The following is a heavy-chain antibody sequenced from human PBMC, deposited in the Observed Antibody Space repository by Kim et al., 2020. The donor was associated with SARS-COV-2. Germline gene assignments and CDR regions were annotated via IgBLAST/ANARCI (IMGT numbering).Heavy chain of an antibody. CDR1: GFTFSSYA. CDR2: ISGSGGST. Sequence: GGSLRLSCAASGFTFSSYAMSWVRQAPGKGLEWVSAISGSGGSTYYADSVKGRFTISRDNTKNTLYLQMNSLRAEDTAVYYCAKTEVVPAAILASYFDYWGQGTLVTVSS. V-gene: IGHV3-23*01. D-gene: IGHD2-2*01. CDR3: AKTEVVPAAILASYFDY. J-gene: IGHJ4*02.